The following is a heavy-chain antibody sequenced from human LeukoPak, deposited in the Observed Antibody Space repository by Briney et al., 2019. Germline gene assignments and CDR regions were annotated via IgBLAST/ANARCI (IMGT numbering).Heavy chain of an antibody. CDR2: IYTSGST. CDR3: ARVGTAYCGGDCYPYYYYYMDV. Sequence: ASETLSLTCTVSGGSISSYYWSWIRQPAGKGLEWIGRIYTSGSTNYNPSLKSRVTMSVDTSKNQFSLKLSSVTAADTAVYYCARVGTAYCGGDCYPYYYYYMDVWGKGTTVTVSS. CDR1: GGSISSYY. J-gene: IGHJ6*03. D-gene: IGHD2-21*01. V-gene: IGHV4-4*07.